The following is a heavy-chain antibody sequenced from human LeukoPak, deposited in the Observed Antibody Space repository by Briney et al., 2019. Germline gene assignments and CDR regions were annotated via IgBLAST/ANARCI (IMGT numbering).Heavy chain of an antibody. CDR3: AKALSSLRDYVRSAFDI. D-gene: IGHD4-17*01. J-gene: IGHJ3*02. Sequence: GGSLRLSCAASGFTFSSYAMSWVRQAPGKGLEWVSAISGSGGSTYYADSVKGRFTISRDNSKNTLYLQMNSLRAEDTAVYYCAKALSSLRDYVRSAFDIWGQGTMVTVSS. CDR2: ISGSGGST. CDR1: GFTFSSYA. V-gene: IGHV3-23*01.